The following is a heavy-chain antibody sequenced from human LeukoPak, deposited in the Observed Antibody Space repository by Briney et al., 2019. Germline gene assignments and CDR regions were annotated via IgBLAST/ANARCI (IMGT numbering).Heavy chain of an antibody. CDR3: TTAPYSSSWEPQSDY. J-gene: IGHJ4*02. CDR1: GFTFSNAW. CDR2: IKSKTDGGTT. D-gene: IGHD6-13*01. Sequence: GGSLRPSCAASGFTFSNAWMSWVRQAPGKGLEWVGRIKSKTDGGTTDYAAPVNGRFTISRDDSKNTLYLQMNSLKTEDTAVYYCTTAPYSSSWEPQSDYWGQGTLVTVSS. V-gene: IGHV3-15*01.